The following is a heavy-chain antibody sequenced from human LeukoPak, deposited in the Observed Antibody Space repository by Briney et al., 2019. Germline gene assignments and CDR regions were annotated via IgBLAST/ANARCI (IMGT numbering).Heavy chain of an antibody. D-gene: IGHD6-19*01. V-gene: IGHV4-34*01. CDR2: INHSGST. CDR1: GGSFSGYY. J-gene: IGHJ4*02. CDR3: ARHRDVWQWLAHLYDY. Sequence: PSETLSLTFAVYGGSFSGYYWSWIRQPPGKGLEWIGEINHSGSTNYNPSLKSRVTISVDTSKNQFSLKLSSVTAADTAVYYCARHRDVWQWLAHLYDYWGQGTLVTVSS.